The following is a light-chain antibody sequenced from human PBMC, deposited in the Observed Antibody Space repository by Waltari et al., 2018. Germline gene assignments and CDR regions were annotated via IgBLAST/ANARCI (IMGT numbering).Light chain of an antibody. Sequence: DIQLTQSPSSLSASVGDRVTVTCQASQDITDHLHWYQQKPDRAPKLLIFDAYTLETGGPSRFSGSGSWTEFTFTISSLQPEDIXTYYCQQFDDAPLTFGQGTRLDIK. V-gene: IGKV1-33*01. CDR1: QDITDH. CDR3: QQFDDAPLT. J-gene: IGKJ5*01. CDR2: DAY.